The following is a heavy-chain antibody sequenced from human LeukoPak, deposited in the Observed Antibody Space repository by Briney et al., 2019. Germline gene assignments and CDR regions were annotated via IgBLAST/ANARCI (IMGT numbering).Heavy chain of an antibody. CDR1: GFTFSSYE. CDR2: ISSSGSTI. J-gene: IGHJ4*02. D-gene: IGHD5-12*01. Sequence: TGGSLRLSCAASGFTFSSYEMNWVRQAPGKGLEWVSYISSSGSTIYYADSVKGRFTLSRDNAKNSLYLQMNSLRAEDTAVYYCARGDLSGYDSLDYFDYWGQGTLVTVSS. CDR3: ARGDLSGYDSLDYFDY. V-gene: IGHV3-48*03.